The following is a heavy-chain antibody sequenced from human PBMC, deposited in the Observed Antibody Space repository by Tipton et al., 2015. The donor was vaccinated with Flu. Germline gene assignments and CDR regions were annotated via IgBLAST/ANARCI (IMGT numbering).Heavy chain of an antibody. CDR1: GGSTSSYY. V-gene: IGHV4-4*07. J-gene: IGHJ4*02. D-gene: IGHD4-23*01. Sequence: TLSLTCTVSGGSTSSYYWSWIRQPAGKGLEWIGRIYTSGSTNYNPSLKSLVTISVDTSKNQFSLKLSSVTAADTAVYYCARVEGVVTPHYFDYWGQGTLVTVSS. CDR2: IYTSGST. CDR3: ARVEGVVTPHYFDY.